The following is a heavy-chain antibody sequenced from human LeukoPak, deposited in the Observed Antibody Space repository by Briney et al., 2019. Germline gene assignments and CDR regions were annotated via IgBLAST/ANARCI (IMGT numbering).Heavy chain of an antibody. Sequence: GGSLRLSCAASGFTFSSYSMNWVRQAPGKGLEWVSYISSSSSTIYYAASVKGRFTISRDNAKNSLYLQMNSLRAEDTAVYYCARDRSWYFDYWGQGTLATVSS. D-gene: IGHD1-26*01. CDR3: ARDRSWYFDY. CDR2: ISSSSSTI. V-gene: IGHV3-48*01. J-gene: IGHJ4*02. CDR1: GFTFSSYS.